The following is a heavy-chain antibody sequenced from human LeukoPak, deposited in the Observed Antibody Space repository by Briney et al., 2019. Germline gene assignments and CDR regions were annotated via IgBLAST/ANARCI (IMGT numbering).Heavy chain of an antibody. Sequence: GSLRLSCAASGFTFSSYSMNWVRQAPGKGLEWVSSISSSSSYIYYADSVKGRFTISRDNAKNSLYLQMNSLRAEDTAVYYCAKDYYDSSGYSTFDYWGQGTLVTVPS. CDR3: AKDYYDSSGYSTFDY. V-gene: IGHV3-21*01. D-gene: IGHD3-22*01. J-gene: IGHJ4*02. CDR1: GFTFSSYS. CDR2: ISSSSSYI.